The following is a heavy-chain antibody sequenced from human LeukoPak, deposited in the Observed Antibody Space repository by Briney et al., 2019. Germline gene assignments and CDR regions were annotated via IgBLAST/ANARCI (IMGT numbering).Heavy chain of an antibody. J-gene: IGHJ4*02. CDR3: ARGLFYSNPAGGDY. Sequence: PGGSLRLSCAASGFTFSSYAMSWVRQAPGKGLEWVSAISGSGGSTYYADSVKGRFTISRDNSKNTLYLQMNSLRSEDTAVYYCARGLFYSNPAGGDYWGQGTLVTVSS. D-gene: IGHD4-11*01. CDR1: GFTFSSYA. V-gene: IGHV3-23*01. CDR2: ISGSGGST.